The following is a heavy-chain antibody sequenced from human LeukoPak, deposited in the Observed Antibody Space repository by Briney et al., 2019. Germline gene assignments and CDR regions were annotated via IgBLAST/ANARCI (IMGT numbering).Heavy chain of an antibody. D-gene: IGHD1-7*01. CDR2: IYHSGST. V-gene: IGHV4-38-2*01. Sequence: SETLSLTCAVSGYSISSGYYWGWIRPPPGKGLEWIGSIYHSGSTYYNPSLKRRVTISVDTSKNQFSLKLSSVTAADTAVYYCASTGTTALFDYWGQGTLVTVSS. CDR1: GYSISSGYY. CDR3: ASTGTTALFDY. J-gene: IGHJ4*02.